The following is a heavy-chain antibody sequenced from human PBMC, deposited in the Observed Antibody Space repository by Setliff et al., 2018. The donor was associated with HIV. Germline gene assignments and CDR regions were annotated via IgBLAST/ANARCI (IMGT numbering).Heavy chain of an antibody. CDR1: GYTFTIYY. Sequence: GASVKVSCKASGYTFTIYYMHWVRQAPGQGLEWIGIINPNSGSTSYAQNFQGRVTMTRDTSTSTVYMELSGLRSEDTAVYYCARGGRFSAPGRDIWYYYYYMDLWGEGTTVTVSS. D-gene: IGHD3-9*01. CDR3: ARGGRFSAPGRDIWYYYYYMDL. V-gene: IGHV1-46*01. J-gene: IGHJ6*03. CDR2: INPNSGST.